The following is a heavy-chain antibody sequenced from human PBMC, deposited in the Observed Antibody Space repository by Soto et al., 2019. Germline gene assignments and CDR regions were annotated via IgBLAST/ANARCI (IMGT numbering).Heavy chain of an antibody. CDR1: GDSISSSSHY. CDR3: ARQGKYPAYVCWFDP. J-gene: IGHJ5*02. Sequence: QLQLQESGPGLVKPSETLSLTCLVSGDSISSSSHYWAWIRQSPGKGPGWIGSIYYTGTTYYRLSVESRVTLSVDTSKNQFSLSLRSVTAAATAVYYCARQGKYPAYVCWFDPLGQGSLVTVSS. D-gene: IGHD3-10*02. CDR2: IYYTGTT. V-gene: IGHV4-39*01.